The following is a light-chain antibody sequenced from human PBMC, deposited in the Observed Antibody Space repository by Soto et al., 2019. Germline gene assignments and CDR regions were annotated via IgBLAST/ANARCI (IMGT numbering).Light chain of an antibody. CDR1: SSDVGGYNY. CDR2: EVT. V-gene: IGLV2-14*01. J-gene: IGLJ1*01. Sequence: QSVLTQPASVSGSPGQSTTISCTGASSDVGGYNYVSWYQQHPGKAPKLLIYEVTNRPSGVSNRFSGSKSGNTASLTISGLRAEDEADYYCSSYTTSTTPYVFGTGTKVTVL. CDR3: SSYTTSTTPYV.